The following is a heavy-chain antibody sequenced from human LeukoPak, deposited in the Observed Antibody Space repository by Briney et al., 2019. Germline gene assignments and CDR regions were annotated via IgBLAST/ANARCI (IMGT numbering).Heavy chain of an antibody. CDR1: GFTFDDYA. CDR2: INWNSGSI. CDR3: AKDLEDGMDV. J-gene: IGHJ6*02. V-gene: IGHV3-9*01. Sequence: PGRSLRLSCAASGFTFDDYAMHWVRQAPGKGLEWVSGINWNSGSIGYADSVKGRFTISRDNAKNSLYLQMNSLRAEDTALYYCAKDLEDGMDVWGQGTTVTVSS.